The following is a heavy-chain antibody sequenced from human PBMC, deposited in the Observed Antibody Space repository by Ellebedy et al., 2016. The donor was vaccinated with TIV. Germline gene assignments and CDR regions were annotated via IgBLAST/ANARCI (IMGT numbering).Heavy chain of an antibody. CDR2: VSLDVTNK. V-gene: IGHV3-30*07. Sequence: PGGSLRLSCAASGFTFSSYAMHWVRQATGEGLEWVALVSLDVTNKYYADAVKGRFTISRDNSKNTLYLQMNSLRDEDTAVYYCASGWLRSTPYWGQGILVTVSS. CDR3: ASGWLRSTPY. J-gene: IGHJ4*02. CDR1: GFTFSSYA. D-gene: IGHD5-12*01.